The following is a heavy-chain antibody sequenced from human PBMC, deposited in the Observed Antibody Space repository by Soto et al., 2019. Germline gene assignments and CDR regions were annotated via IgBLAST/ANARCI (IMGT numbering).Heavy chain of an antibody. D-gene: IGHD3-3*01. CDR3: LRGSYHDFWIGYTFDS. J-gene: IGHJ4*02. CDR2: SDGSATSA. Sequence: EVQLLESGGGFVQPGGSLRLSCAASGFTFTRCAMSWVRQAPGKGLELVSTSDGSATSAYYTDSVKGRFTISRDNSKDTMYLQMDSLRTEDTALYYWLRGSYHDFWIGYTFDSWYQGTLVTV. CDR1: GFTFTRCA. V-gene: IGHV3-23*01.